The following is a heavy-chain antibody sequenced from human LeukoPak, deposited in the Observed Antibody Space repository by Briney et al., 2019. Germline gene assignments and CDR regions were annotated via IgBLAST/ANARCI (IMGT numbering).Heavy chain of an antibody. V-gene: IGHV1-69*04. Sequence: ASVKVSCKASGGTFSSYAISWVRQAPGQGLEWMGRIIPILGIANYAQKFQGRVTITADKSASTAYMELSSLRSEDTAVYYCASRSRDGYNRRTEYFQHWGQGTLVTVSS. J-gene: IGHJ1*01. D-gene: IGHD5-24*01. CDR2: IIPILGIA. CDR1: GGTFSSYA. CDR3: ASRSRDGYNRRTEYFQH.